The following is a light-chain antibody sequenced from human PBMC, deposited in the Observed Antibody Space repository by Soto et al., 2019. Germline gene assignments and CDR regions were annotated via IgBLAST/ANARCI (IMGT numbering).Light chain of an antibody. V-gene: IGKV1-39*01. Sequence: DIQMTQSPSSLSASVGDTVTITCRASQSITSYLNWYQQKPGKAPKLLIYAASNLQSGVPSRFSGSGSGTDFTLPISSLQPEDFATYYCQQSYSTPPFTFGPGTKVDIK. CDR1: QSITSY. CDR2: AAS. CDR3: QQSYSTPPFT. J-gene: IGKJ3*01.